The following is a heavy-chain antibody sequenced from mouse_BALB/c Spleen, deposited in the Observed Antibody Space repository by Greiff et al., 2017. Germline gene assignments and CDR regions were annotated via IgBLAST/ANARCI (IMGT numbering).Heavy chain of an antibody. V-gene: IGHV1-4*02. J-gene: IGHJ4*01. CDR3: ADSSGYVYYAMDY. Sequence: VQLQQSAAELARPGASVKMSCKASGYTFTSYTMHWVKQRPGQGLEWIGYINPSSGYTEYNQKFKDKTTLTADKSSSTAYMQLSSLTSEDSAVYYCADSSGYVYYAMDYWGQGTSVTVSS. D-gene: IGHD3-2*01. CDR2: INPSSGYT. CDR1: GYTFTSYT.